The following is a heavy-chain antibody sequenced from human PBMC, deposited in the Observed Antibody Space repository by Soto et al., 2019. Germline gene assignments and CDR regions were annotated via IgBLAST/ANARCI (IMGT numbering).Heavy chain of an antibody. Sequence: ASVKVSCKVSGYTLTEVPGHWVRQAPGKGLEWMGGFDPEDGETIYAQKFQGRVTMTEDTSTDTAYMELSSLRSEDTAVYYCATAANRINPGEFDYWGQGTLVTVSS. CDR1: GYTLTEVP. J-gene: IGHJ4*02. V-gene: IGHV1-24*01. CDR2: FDPEDGET. D-gene: IGHD3-10*01. CDR3: ATAANRINPGEFDY.